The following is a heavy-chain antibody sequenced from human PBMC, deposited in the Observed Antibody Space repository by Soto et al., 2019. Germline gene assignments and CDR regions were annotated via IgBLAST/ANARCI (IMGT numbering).Heavy chain of an antibody. J-gene: IGHJ5*02. CDR3: ARGHTRGYSGYDLNWFDP. V-gene: IGHV4-30-4*01. Sequence: SETLSLTCTVSGGSISSGDYYWSWIRQPPGKGLEWIGYIYYSGSTYYNPSLKSRVTISVDTSKNQFSLKLSSVTAADTAVYYCARGHTRGYSGYDLNWFDPWGQGTLVTVS. CDR2: IYYSGST. CDR1: GGSISSGDYY. D-gene: IGHD5-12*01.